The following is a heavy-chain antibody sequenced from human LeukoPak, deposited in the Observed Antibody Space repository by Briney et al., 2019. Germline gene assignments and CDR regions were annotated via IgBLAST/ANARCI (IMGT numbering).Heavy chain of an antibody. V-gene: IGHV3-23*01. Sequence: GGSLRLSCAASGFTFSSYAMSWVRQAPGKGLEWVSAISGSGGSTYHADSVKGRFTISRDNSKNTLYLQMNSLRAEDTAVYYCAKDERGDGSGSYTFFDYWGQGTLVTVSS. CDR1: GFTFSSYA. J-gene: IGHJ4*02. D-gene: IGHD3-10*01. CDR3: AKDERGDGSGSYTFFDY. CDR2: ISGSGGST.